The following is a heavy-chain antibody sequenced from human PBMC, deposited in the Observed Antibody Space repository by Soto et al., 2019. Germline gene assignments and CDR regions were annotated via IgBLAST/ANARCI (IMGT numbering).Heavy chain of an antibody. CDR3: TIDPYYDFWSGYYSMDV. J-gene: IGHJ6*03. Sequence: EVQLVESGGGLVKPGGSLRLSCAASGFTFSNAWMSWVRQAPGKGLEWVGRIKSKTDGGTTDYAAPVKGRFTISRDDSKNTLYLQMNSLKTEDTAVYYCTIDPYYDFWSGYYSMDVWGKGTTVTVSS. V-gene: IGHV3-15*01. CDR2: IKSKTDGGTT. CDR1: GFTFSNAW. D-gene: IGHD3-3*01.